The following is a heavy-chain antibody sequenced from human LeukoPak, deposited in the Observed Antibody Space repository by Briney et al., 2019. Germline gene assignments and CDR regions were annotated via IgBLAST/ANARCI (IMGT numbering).Heavy chain of an antibody. CDR1: GFTVSSNY. V-gene: IGHV3-53*01. D-gene: IGHD3-10*01. J-gene: IGHJ4*02. CDR2: IYSGGST. Sequence: GGSLRLSCAASGFTVSSNYMSWVRQAPGKGLEWVSVIYSGGSTYYADSVKGRFTISRDNSKNTLYLQMNSLRAEDTAVYYCARGYYGPGSYYPFDYWGQGTLVTVSS. CDR3: ARGYYGPGSYYPFDY.